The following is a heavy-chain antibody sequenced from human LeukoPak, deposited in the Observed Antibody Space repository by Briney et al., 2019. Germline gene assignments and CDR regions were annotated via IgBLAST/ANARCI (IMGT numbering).Heavy chain of an antibody. D-gene: IGHD6-19*01. Sequence: GGSLRLSCAASGFTFSNHYMHWVRQAPGKGLVSVSRIDPNGRYTSYADSVKGRFTISRDNAENTLYLQMNTLGAEDTALYYCVRGSTDWNGMDVWGQGTTVTVSS. CDR1: GFTFSNHY. CDR3: VRGSTDWNGMDV. J-gene: IGHJ6*02. V-gene: IGHV3-74*01. CDR2: IDPNGRYT.